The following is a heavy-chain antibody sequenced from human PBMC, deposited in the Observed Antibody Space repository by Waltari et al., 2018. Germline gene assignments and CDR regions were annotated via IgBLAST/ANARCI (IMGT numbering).Heavy chain of an antibody. CDR2: INHSGST. D-gene: IGHD3-10*01. J-gene: IGHJ4*02. Sequence: QVQLQQWGAGLLKPSETLSLTCAVYGGSFSGYYWSWIRQPPGKGLEWIGEINHSGSTNYNPYLKSRVTISVDTSKNQFSLKLSSVTAADTAVYYCARSLWGFGELWGQGTLVTVSS. V-gene: IGHV4-34*01. CDR3: ARSLWGFGEL. CDR1: GGSFSGYY.